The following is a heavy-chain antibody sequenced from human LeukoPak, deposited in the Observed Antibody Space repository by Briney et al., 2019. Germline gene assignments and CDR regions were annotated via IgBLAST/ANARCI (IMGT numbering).Heavy chain of an antibody. J-gene: IGHJ4*02. CDR3: ARGRGHIVATFEIDY. CDR2: IWYDGSNK. CDR1: GFTFSSYG. D-gene: IGHD5-12*01. Sequence: GGSLRLSCAASGFTFSSYGMHWVRKAPGKGLEWVAVIWYDGSNKYYADSVKGRFTISRDNSKNTLYLQMNSLRAEDTAVYYCARGRGHIVATFEIDYWGQGTLVTVSS. V-gene: IGHV3-33*01.